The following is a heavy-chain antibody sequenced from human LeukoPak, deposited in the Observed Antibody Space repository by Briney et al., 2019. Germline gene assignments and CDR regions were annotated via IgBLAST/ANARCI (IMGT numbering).Heavy chain of an antibody. V-gene: IGHV4-59*01. D-gene: IGHD6-19*01. CDR2: IYYSGST. J-gene: IGHJ4*02. CDR1: GGSISSYY. Sequence: SETLSLTCTVSGGSISSYYWSWIRQPPGKGLEWIGYIYYSGSTNYNPSLKSRVTISVDTSKNQFSLKLSSVTAADTAVYYCASMTRIAVAVFDYWGQGTLVTVSS. CDR3: ASMTRIAVAVFDY.